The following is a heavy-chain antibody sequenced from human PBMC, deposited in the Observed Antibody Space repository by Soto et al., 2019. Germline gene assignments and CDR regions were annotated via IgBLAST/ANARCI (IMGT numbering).Heavy chain of an antibody. CDR3: ARDRASGSYPYLGEDFDY. CDR2: ISYDGSNK. V-gene: IGHV3-30-3*01. Sequence: GGSLRLSCAASGFTFSSYAMHWVRQAPGKGLEWVAVISYDGSNKYYADSVKGRFTISRDNSKNTLYLQMNSLRAEDTAVYYCARDRASGSYPYLGEDFDYWGQGTLVTVSS. CDR1: GFTFSSYA. J-gene: IGHJ4*02. D-gene: IGHD3-16*01.